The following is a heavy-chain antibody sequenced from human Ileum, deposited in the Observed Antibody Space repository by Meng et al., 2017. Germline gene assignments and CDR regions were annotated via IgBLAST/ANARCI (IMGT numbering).Heavy chain of an antibody. CDR1: GGCFSGYS. Sequence: QVLIQQGGPGPSKPSETLSFTCSVYGGCFSGYSWSWIRQTPGKGLEWIGEINHSGSTNYNPSLKSRVTISVDTSKNQFSLKMSFENAAEKAVYYCATGGPWFDPWGQGTLVTVSS. V-gene: IGHV4-34*01. CDR2: INHSGST. J-gene: IGHJ5*02. CDR3: ATGGPWFDP.